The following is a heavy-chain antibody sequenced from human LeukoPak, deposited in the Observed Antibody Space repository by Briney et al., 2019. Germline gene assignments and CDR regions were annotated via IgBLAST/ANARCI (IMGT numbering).Heavy chain of an antibody. CDR1: GGSFSGYY. CDR2: INHSGST. D-gene: IGHD3-10*01. CDR3: ARAHRNRXITMVRGVSTLLGYYYMDV. Sequence: SETLSLTCAVYGGSFSGYYWSWIRQPPGKGLEWIGEINHSGSTNYNPSLKSRVTISVDTSKNQFSLKLSSVTAADTAVYYCARAHRNRXITMVRGVSTLLGYYYMDVWGKGTTVTVSS. V-gene: IGHV4-34*01. J-gene: IGHJ6*03.